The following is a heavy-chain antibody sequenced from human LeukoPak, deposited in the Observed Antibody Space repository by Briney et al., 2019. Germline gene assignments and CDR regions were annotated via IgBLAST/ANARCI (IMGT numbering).Heavy chain of an antibody. CDR3: AIRGHYYMDV. J-gene: IGHJ6*03. CDR2: IYYSGST. CDR1: GGSISSSSYY. V-gene: IGHV4-39*07. Sequence: SETLSLTCTVSGGSISSSSYYWGWIRQPPGKGLEWIGSIYYSGSTYYNPSLKSRVTISVDTSKNQFSLKLSSVTAADTAVYYCAIRGHYYMDVWGKGTTVTVSS. D-gene: IGHD5-12*01.